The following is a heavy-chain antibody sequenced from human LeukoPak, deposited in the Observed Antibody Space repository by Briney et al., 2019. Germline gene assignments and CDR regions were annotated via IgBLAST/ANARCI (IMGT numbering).Heavy chain of an antibody. D-gene: IGHD5-18*01. CDR1: GFTFSNYA. Sequence: PGGSLRLSCAASGFTFSNYAMGWVRQAPGKGLEWVSAISGSGGSTYYADSVKGRFTISRDNSKNTLYLQMNSLRAEDTAVYYCAKDSRGYSYAYFDYWGQGTLVTVSS. J-gene: IGHJ4*02. CDR2: ISGSGGST. CDR3: AKDSRGYSYAYFDY. V-gene: IGHV3-23*01.